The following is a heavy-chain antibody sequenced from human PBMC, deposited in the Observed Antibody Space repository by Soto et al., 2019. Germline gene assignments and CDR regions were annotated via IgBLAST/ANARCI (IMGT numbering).Heavy chain of an antibody. J-gene: IGHJ6*02. CDR1: GGSISSGDYY. CDR3: ARDLWGYCGTDCYPLDV. CDR2: IYYSGST. D-gene: IGHD2-21*02. V-gene: IGHV4-61*08. Sequence: PSETLSLTCTVSGGSISSGDYYWSWIRQPPGKGLEWIGYIYYSGSTVYNPPFKSRVTISVDTSKNQFSLKLNSVTAADTAVYYCARDLWGYCGTDCYPLDVWGQGTTVTVSS.